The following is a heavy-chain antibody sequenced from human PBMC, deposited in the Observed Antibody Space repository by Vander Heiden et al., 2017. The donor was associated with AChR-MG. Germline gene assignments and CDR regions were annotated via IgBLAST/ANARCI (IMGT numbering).Heavy chain of an antibody. CDR3: ARGQVDRWKTTYPVVTLGMDL. J-gene: IGHJ6*02. D-gene: IGHD1-1*01. CDR1: GFTFRNFP. Sequence: QAHLEESGGGVVQPGRSLRLSCAASGFTFRNFPTHWVRQAPDEGLEWVAVISNDGKNKYYEDSVKGRFTISRDNSKNTLDLQMNSLKIEDTAVYFCARGQVDRWKTTYPVVTLGMDLWGQGTTGTVSS. CDR2: ISNDGKNK. V-gene: IGHV3-30*04.